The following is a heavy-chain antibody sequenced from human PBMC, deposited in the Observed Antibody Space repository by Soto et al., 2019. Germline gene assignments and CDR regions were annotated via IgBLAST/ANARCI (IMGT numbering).Heavy chain of an antibody. Sequence: SVKVSCKASGGTFSSYAISWVRQAPGQGLEWMGGIIPIFGTANYAQKFQGRVTITADESTSTAYMELSSLRSEDTAVYYCARSEIVEIRWYYFDYWGQGTLVTVSS. CDR2: IIPIFGTA. V-gene: IGHV1-69*13. D-gene: IGHD3-22*01. J-gene: IGHJ4*02. CDR1: GGTFSSYA. CDR3: ARSEIVEIRWYYFDY.